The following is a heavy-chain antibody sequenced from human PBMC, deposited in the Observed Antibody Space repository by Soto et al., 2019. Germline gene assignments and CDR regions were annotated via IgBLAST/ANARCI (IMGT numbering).Heavy chain of an antibody. D-gene: IGHD3-10*01. CDR2: ISGSGGSS. CDR3: AKGIRYDGSGSYYSYYYYMDV. J-gene: IGHJ6*03. V-gene: IGHV3-23*01. CDR1: GFTFSNYA. Sequence: EVQLLESGGGLVQPGGSLRLSCAASGFTFSNYAMSWVRQAPGEGLEWVSGISGSGGSSYYADSVKGRFTISRDNYKNTLYLQMNSLRAEDTAIYYCAKGIRYDGSGSYYSYYYYMDVWGKGTTVTVSS.